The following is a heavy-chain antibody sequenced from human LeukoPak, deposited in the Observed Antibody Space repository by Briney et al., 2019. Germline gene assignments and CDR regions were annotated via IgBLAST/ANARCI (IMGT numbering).Heavy chain of an antibody. CDR3: AKDSHSSSSYMDV. CDR1: GFTFDSYG. CDR2: ISWSSSSI. D-gene: IGHD6-6*01. V-gene: IGHV3-9*03. Sequence: GGSLRLSCAASGFTFDSYGMGWVRQAPGKGLEWVSGISWSSSSIDYADSVKGRFTISREKAKNSLYMQINSLRAEEMAVYYCAKDSHSSSSYMDVWGKGTTVTVSS. J-gene: IGHJ6*03.